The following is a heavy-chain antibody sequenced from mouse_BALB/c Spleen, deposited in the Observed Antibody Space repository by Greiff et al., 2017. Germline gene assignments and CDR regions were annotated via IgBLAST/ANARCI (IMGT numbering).Heavy chain of an antibody. CDR1: GFNIKDTY. V-gene: IGHV14-3*02. Sequence: EVQLQQSGAELVKPGASVKLSCTASGFNIKDTYMHWVKQRPEQGLEWIGRIDPANGNTKYDPKFQGKATITADTSSNTAYLQLSSLTSEDTAVYYCARGVLRLWGYFDYWGQGTTLTVSS. CDR2: IDPANGNT. CDR3: ARGVLRLWGYFDY. D-gene: IGHD1-2*01. J-gene: IGHJ2*01.